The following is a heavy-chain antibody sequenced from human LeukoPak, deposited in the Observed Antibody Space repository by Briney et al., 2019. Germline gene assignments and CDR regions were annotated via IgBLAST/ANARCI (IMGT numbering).Heavy chain of an antibody. D-gene: IGHD3-22*01. CDR1: VYTFTSYY. CDR2: INPSGGST. J-gene: IGHJ4*02. Sequence: ASVKVSCKASVYTFTSYYMHWVRQAPGQGLEWMGIINPSGGSTSYTQKFPGRVTLTRDTSTRTVYMELSSLRSEATAVYYCARDLYYDSNGLSLYWGQGTLVTVSS. V-gene: IGHV1-46*01. CDR3: ARDLYYDSNGLSLY.